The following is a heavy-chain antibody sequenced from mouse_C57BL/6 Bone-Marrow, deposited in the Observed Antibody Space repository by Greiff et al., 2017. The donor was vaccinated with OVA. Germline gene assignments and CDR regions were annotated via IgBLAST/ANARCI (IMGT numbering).Heavy chain of an antibody. J-gene: IGHJ2*01. Sequence: QVQLQQPGAELVKPGASVKLSCKASGYTFTSYWMQWVKQRPGQGLEWIGEIDPSDSYTNSNQKFKGKATLTVDTSSSTAYMQLSSLTSEDSAVYYCARDFGITTVVGGGGFDYWGQGTTLTVSS. CDR2: IDPSDSYT. CDR1: GYTFTSYW. CDR3: ARDFGITTVVGGGGFDY. D-gene: IGHD1-1*01. V-gene: IGHV1-50*01.